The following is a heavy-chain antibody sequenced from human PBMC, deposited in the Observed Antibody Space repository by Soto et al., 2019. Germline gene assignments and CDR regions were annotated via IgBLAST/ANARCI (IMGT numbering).Heavy chain of an antibody. CDR2: ISSSSSYI. J-gene: IGHJ6*02. V-gene: IGHV3-21*01. Sequence: EVQLVESGGGLVKPGGSLRLSCAASGFTFSSYSMNWVRQAPGKGLEWVSSISSSSSYIYYADSVKGRFTISRDNAKNSLYLQMNSLRAEDTAVYYCARDGRGRTYYYDSSGYYYYYYGMDVWGQGTTVTVSS. D-gene: IGHD3-22*01. CDR3: ARDGRGRTYYYDSSGYYYYYYGMDV. CDR1: GFTFSSYS.